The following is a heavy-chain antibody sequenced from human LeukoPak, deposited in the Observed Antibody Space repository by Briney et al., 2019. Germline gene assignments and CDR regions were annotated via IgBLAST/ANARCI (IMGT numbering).Heavy chain of an antibody. D-gene: IGHD2-15*01. V-gene: IGHV1-2*06. J-gene: IGHJ5*02. CDR1: GYTFTGYY. Sequence: ASVKVSCKASGYTFTGYYMYWVRQAPGQGLEWMGRINPNSGGTDYAQNFQGRVTMTRDMSISTAYMELSRLRSDDTAVYYCARGYCSGGTCYLVENWFDPWGQGTLVTVSS. CDR3: ARGYCSGGTCYLVENWFDP. CDR2: INPNSGGT.